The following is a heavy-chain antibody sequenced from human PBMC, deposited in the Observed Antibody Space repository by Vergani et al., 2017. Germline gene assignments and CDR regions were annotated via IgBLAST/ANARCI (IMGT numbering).Heavy chain of an antibody. CDR3: TTAWGLYYLHGEYFQD. V-gene: IGHV3-23*01. J-gene: IGHJ1*01. Sequence: EVQLLESGGGLVQPGGSRRLSCAGAGFTFDTYTMAYVRQAPGKGLEWVATISSGGGDIFYADSGKGRFTISRDNSQNTLFLQMNSLKDEDTAVYYCTTAWGLYYLHGEYFQDWGRGTLVSVSS. D-gene: IGHD3-10*01. CDR1: GFTFDTYT. CDR2: ISSGGGDI.